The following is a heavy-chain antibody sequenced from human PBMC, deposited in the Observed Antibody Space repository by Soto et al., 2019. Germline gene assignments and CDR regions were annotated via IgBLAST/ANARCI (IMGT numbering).Heavy chain of an antibody. D-gene: IGHD4-4*01. V-gene: IGHV1-18*01. J-gene: IGHJ4*02. Sequence: ASVKVSCKASGYTFTSYGISWVRQAPGQGLEWMGWISAYNGNTNYAQKLQGRVTMTTDTSTSTAYMELRSLRSDDTAVYYCARVADYSNYGEEFDYWGQATLVTVSS. CDR2: ISAYNGNT. CDR3: ARVADYSNYGEEFDY. CDR1: GYTFTSYG.